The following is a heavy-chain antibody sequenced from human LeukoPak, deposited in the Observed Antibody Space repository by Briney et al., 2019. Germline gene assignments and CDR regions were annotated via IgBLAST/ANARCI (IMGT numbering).Heavy chain of an antibody. CDR3: ARARHYYYMDV. V-gene: IGHV3-48*01. CDR1: GSTFSSYS. CDR2: ISSSSSTI. J-gene: IGHJ6*03. Sequence: GGSLRLSCAASGSTFSSYSMNWVRQAPGEGLEWVSHISSSSSTISYADSVKGRFTISRDNAKDSLYLQMNSLRAEDTAVYYCARARHYYYMDVWGKGTTVTVSS.